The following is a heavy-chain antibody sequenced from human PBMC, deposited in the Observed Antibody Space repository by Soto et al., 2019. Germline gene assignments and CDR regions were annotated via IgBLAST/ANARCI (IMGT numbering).Heavy chain of an antibody. CDR3: AREWQHSFDF. J-gene: IGHJ4*02. Sequence: PSETLSLTCTVSGGSISSFGYYWSWIRQHPGKGLEWIGYIYYSGNTHYNPSLKSRVTISVDTSKNQFSLKLSSVTAADTAVYYCAREWQHSFDFWGQGTLVTVSS. D-gene: IGHD6-13*01. V-gene: IGHV4-31*03. CDR2: IYYSGNT. CDR1: GGSISSFGYY.